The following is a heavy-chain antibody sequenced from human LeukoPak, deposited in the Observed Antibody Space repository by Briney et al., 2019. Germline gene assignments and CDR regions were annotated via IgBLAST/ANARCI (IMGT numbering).Heavy chain of an antibody. D-gene: IGHD2-15*01. CDR1: GFTFSSYA. CDR3: ASGYCSGGSCYSLDY. Sequence: GRSLRLSCAASGFTFSSYAMHWVRQAPGKGLEWVAVISYDGSNKYYADSVKGRFTISRDNSESTLYLQMNSLRAEDTAVYYCASGYCSGGSCYSLDYWGQGTLVTVSS. V-gene: IGHV3-30*04. J-gene: IGHJ4*02. CDR2: ISYDGSNK.